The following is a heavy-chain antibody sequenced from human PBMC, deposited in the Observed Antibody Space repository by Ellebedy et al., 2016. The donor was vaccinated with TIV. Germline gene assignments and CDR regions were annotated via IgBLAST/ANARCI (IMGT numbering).Heavy chain of an antibody. D-gene: IGHD6-13*01. CDR1: GFTFSSYA. J-gene: IGHJ4*02. V-gene: IGHV3-23*01. CDR3: AKEAAGTHSFDY. CDR2: ISGSGGST. Sequence: GESLKISCAASGFTFSSYAMSWVRQAPGKGLEWVSGISGSGGSTYYADSVKGRFTISRDNSKNTLYLQMNSLRAEDTAVYYCAKEAAGTHSFDYWGQGTLVTVSS.